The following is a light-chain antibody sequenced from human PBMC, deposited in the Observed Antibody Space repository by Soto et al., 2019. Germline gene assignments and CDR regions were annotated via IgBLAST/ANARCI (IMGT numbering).Light chain of an antibody. CDR3: QQYDGSPPWT. Sequence: ELVLTQSPGTLSFSPGERATLSCRASQSVSSTSLAWYQQKPGQAPRLLTYGASNRATGIPDRFSGSGSGTDFTLTISRLEPEDFAVYYCQQYDGSPPWTFGLGTKVDIK. J-gene: IGKJ1*01. V-gene: IGKV3-20*01. CDR2: GAS. CDR1: QSVSSTS.